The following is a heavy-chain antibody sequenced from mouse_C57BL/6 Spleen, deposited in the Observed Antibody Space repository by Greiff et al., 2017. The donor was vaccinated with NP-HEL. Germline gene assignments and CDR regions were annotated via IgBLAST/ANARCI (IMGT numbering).Heavy chain of an antibody. CDR2: ISSGSSTI. Sequence: EVQGVESGGGLVKPGGSLKLSCAASGFTFSDYGMHWVRQAPEKGLEWVAYISSGSSTIYYADTVKGRFTISRDNAKNTLFLQMTSLRSEDTAMYYCARMVTDWYFDVWGTGTTVTVSS. V-gene: IGHV5-17*01. D-gene: IGHD2-2*01. CDR3: ARMVTDWYFDV. CDR1: GFTFSDYG. J-gene: IGHJ1*03.